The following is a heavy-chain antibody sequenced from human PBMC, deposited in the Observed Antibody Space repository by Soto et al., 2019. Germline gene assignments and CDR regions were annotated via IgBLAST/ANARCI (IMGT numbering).Heavy chain of an antibody. Sequence: APVKASCKASGSTFTGNSMHWVPQAPRTGLEWMGWINPNSGGTNYAQKFQGWVTMTRDTSISTADMELSRLRSDDTAVYYCARSPIVVVAAAIYYYGMDVWGQGTTVTVSS. D-gene: IGHD2-2*01. V-gene: IGHV1-2*04. CDR1: GSTFTGNS. CDR2: INPNSGGT. J-gene: IGHJ6*01. CDR3: ARSPIVVVAAAIYYYGMDV.